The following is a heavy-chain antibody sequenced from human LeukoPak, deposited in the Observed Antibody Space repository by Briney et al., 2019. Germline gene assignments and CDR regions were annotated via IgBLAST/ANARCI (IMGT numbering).Heavy chain of an antibody. CDR3: AKERITMIVVVTADAFDI. Sequence: GGSLRLSCAASEFSVGSNYMTWVRQAPGKGLEWVSSITSDGRYIFYADSVKGRFTISRDNAKNSIYLQMNSLRAEDTAVYYCAKERITMIVVVTADAFDIWGQGTMVTVSS. V-gene: IGHV3-21*01. CDR2: ITSDGRYI. D-gene: IGHD3-22*01. CDR1: EFSVGSNY. J-gene: IGHJ3*02.